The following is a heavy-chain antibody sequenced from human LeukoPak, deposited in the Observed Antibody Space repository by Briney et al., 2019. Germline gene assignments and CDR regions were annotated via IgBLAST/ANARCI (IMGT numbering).Heavy chain of an antibody. Sequence: ASVKVSCKASGYMFANYGITWVRQAPGQGLEWVGWIRVDNGHTNHAQNFQGRVTMTTDTSTSTAYMEVRSLRPDDTAVYCCARDWDYIVDYWGQGTLVTVSS. CDR3: ARDWDYIVDY. CDR2: IRVDNGHT. D-gene: IGHD5-12*01. CDR1: GYMFANYG. V-gene: IGHV1-18*01. J-gene: IGHJ4*02.